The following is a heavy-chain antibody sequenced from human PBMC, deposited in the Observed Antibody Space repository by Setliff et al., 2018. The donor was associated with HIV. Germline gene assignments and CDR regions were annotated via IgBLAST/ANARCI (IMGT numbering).Heavy chain of an antibody. CDR2: IDHSGTT. V-gene: IGHV4-34*01. Sequence: SETLSLTCAVSGGSFSGYYWSWIRQPPGKRLEWIGEIDHSGTTKYNPPLESRVTILVDTSKNQFSLKLSSVTVADTAVYYCTRLLRSGYSTTWYEGGAAWWFDPWGQGTLVTVSS. CDR1: GGSFSGYY. CDR3: TRLLRSGYSTTWYEGGAAWWFDP. J-gene: IGHJ5*02. D-gene: IGHD6-13*01.